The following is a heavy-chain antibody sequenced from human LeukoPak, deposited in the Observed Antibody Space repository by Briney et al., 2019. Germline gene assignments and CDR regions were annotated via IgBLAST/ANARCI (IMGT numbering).Heavy chain of an antibody. J-gene: IGHJ4*02. CDR2: MNPNSGNT. CDR3: ARLGELSSDDY. CDR1: GYTFTSYD. Sequence: ASVKGSCKASGYTFTSYDINWGRQATGQRPEWMGWMNPNSGNTGYAQKFRGRVSITRNTSISTAYMELSSLISEDTAVYYCARLGELSSDDYWGQGTPVTVSS. V-gene: IGHV1-8*03. D-gene: IGHD3-16*02.